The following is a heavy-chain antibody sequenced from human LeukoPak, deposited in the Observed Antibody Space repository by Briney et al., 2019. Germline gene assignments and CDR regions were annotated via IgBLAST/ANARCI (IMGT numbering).Heavy chain of an antibody. V-gene: IGHV3-33*03. CDR3: ASGRQLGY. Sequence: GGSLRLSCAASGFTFRNYGMHWVRQAPGKGLEWVSVIWYDGSNEYYADSVKGRFTISRDNARNSLYLQMNSLRAEDTAVYYCASGRQLGYWGQGTLVTVSS. CDR1: GFTFRNYG. J-gene: IGHJ4*02. D-gene: IGHD6-13*01. CDR2: IWYDGSNE.